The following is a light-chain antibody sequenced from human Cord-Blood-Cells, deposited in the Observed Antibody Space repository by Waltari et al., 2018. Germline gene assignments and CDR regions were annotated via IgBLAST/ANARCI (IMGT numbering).Light chain of an antibody. J-gene: IGLJ3*02. Sequence: QSALTQPASVSGSPGQSITISCPGTSIGVGVYTYVSWYQQHPGKAPQLMIYDVSNRLSGVSNRFSGSKSGNTASLTISGLQAEDEADYYCSSYTSSSTLFGGGTKLTVL. V-gene: IGLV2-14*03. CDR3: SSYTSSSTL. CDR2: DVS. CDR1: SIGVGVYTY.